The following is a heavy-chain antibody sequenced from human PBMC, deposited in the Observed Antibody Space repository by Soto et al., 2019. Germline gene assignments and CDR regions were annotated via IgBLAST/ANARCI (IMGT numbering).Heavy chain of an antibody. J-gene: IGHJ4*02. CDR3: AGAAWSSGSPIFDY. CDR1: GYTFTSYT. D-gene: IGHD3-10*01. Sequence: QVQLVQSGAEVKKPGASVKVSCKASGYTFTSYTIHWVRQAPGQSLEWMGWINAGQGNTKYSQKFQDRVTLTRDTSARTAYMDLSSLRSEDTAVYYCAGAAWSSGSPIFDYWGQGTLVTVSS. V-gene: IGHV1-3*01. CDR2: INAGQGNT.